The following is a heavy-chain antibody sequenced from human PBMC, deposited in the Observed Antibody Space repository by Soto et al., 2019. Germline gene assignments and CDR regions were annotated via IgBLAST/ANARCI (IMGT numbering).Heavy chain of an antibody. CDR2: INPSGGST. V-gene: IGHV1-46*01. Sequence: GASVKLSCTASGYTYTSYYMHWVRQAPGQGLEWMGIINPSGGSTSYAQKFQGRVTMTRDTSTSTVYMELSSLRSEDTAVYYCARDRLSGWAAFDIWGQGTMVTVSS. D-gene: IGHD6-19*01. CDR1: GYTYTSYY. J-gene: IGHJ3*02. CDR3: ARDRLSGWAAFDI.